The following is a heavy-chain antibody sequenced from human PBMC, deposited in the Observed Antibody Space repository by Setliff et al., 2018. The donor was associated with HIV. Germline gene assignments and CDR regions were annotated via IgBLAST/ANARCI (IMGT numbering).Heavy chain of an antibody. CDR3: ARDAGGSVGNYYFDY. D-gene: IGHD2-15*01. Sequence: SETLSLTCTVSGGSISSGSYYWSWIRQPAGKGLEWIGHIYTSGSTNYNPSLKSRVIISIDTSKNQFSLKLSSVTAADTAVYYCARDAGGSVGNYYFDYWGQGTLVTVS. CDR1: GGSISSGSYY. CDR2: IYTSGST. J-gene: IGHJ4*02. V-gene: IGHV4-61*09.